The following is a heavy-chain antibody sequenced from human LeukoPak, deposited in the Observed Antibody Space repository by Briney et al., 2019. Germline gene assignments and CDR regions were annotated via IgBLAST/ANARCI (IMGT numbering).Heavy chain of an antibody. D-gene: IGHD4-17*01. CDR2: IYTSGST. V-gene: IGHV4-4*07. CDR1: GGSISSYY. Sequence: SETLSLTSTVSGGSISSYYWSWIRQPAGRGLEWIGRIYTSGSTNYNPSLKSRVTMSVDTSKNQFSLKLSSVTAADTAVYYCARGVTTTLYYYYGMDVWGQGTTVTVSS. J-gene: IGHJ6*02. CDR3: ARGVTTTLYYYYGMDV.